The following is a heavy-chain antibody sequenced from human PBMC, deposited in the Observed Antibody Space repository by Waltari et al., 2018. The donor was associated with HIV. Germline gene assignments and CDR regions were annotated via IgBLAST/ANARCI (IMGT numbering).Heavy chain of an antibody. J-gene: IGHJ5*02. CDR1: GYPFSVYY. CDR2: INANSGDT. CDR3: ARDLYTIFGVITPPHNWFDP. V-gene: IGHV1-2*02. D-gene: IGHD3-3*01. Sequence: QVQLVQSGPDMKKPGASVKVSCKASGYPFSVYYFHSFRQAPGQGLEWMGWINANSGDTKYAQKFQGRVSMTRDTSISTAYMELSGLRSDDTATFYCARDLYTIFGVITPPHNWFDPWGQGTLVTV.